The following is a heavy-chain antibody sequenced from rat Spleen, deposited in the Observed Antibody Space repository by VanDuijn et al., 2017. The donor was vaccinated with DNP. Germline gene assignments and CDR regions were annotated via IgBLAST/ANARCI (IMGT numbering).Heavy chain of an antibody. D-gene: IGHD1-12*02. CDR2: ISIKTHNYAT. J-gene: IGHJ2*01. V-gene: IGHV10-4*01. CDR1: GFDFNTYG. CDR3: ARWTRYFDY. Sequence: EVQLVESGGGLVQPKGSLKLSCAASGFDFNTYGMSWVRQAPGKGLDWVASISIKTHNYATLYADSVKERFTISRDDSQRMVYLQMNNLKTEDTATYYCARWTRYFDYWGQGVMVTVSS.